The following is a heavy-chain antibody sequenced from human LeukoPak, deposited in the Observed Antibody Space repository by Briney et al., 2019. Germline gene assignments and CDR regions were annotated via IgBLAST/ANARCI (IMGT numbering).Heavy chain of an antibody. CDR1: GFTFSNYW. V-gene: IGHV3-74*01. CDR3: VREGSDDAFDI. J-gene: IGHJ3*02. CDR2: INGDGSNK. Sequence: GGSLRLSCAASGFTFSNYWMHWVRQAPGKGLVWVSCINGDGSNKPYAASVKGRFTISRDNAKNTLYLQMNSLRAEDTAIYYCVREGSDDAFDIWGQGTVVTVSS. D-gene: IGHD3-10*01.